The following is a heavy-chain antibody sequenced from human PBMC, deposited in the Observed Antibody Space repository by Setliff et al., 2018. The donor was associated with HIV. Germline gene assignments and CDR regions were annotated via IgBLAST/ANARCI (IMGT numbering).Heavy chain of an antibody. CDR3: ARVGLHGDPPTGYYFYMDV. CDR2: LYVSGDT. J-gene: IGHJ6*03. Sequence: PSETLSLTCYVTDDPISSYYWSWVRQPAGKGLEWIGRLYVSGDTNYNPSLKSRVTMSLDTSKKHFSLNLKSVTAADTAVYFCARVGLHGDPPTGYYFYMDVWGKGTTVTVSS. V-gene: IGHV4-4*07. CDR1: DDPISSYY. D-gene: IGHD4-17*01.